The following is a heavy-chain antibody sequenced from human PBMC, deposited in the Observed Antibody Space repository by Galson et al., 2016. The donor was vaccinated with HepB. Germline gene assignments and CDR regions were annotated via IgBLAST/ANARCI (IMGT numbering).Heavy chain of an antibody. CDR2: IGGYNGNT. Sequence: SVKVSCKASGYTFNTFGISWVRQAPGQGLEWMGWIGGYNGNTQYAQSLQGRLTMTTDTPTTTAYMELTRLRSDDTAIYYCARDVRYQFDSWGQGTLVTVSS. CDR1: GYTFNTFG. V-gene: IGHV1-18*01. D-gene: IGHD3-9*01. J-gene: IGHJ5*01. CDR3: ARDVRYQFDS.